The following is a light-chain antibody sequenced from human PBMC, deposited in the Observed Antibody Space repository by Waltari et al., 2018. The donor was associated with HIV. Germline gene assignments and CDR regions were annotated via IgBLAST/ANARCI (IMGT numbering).Light chain of an antibody. CDR1: QSIATY. V-gene: IGKV3-20*01. Sequence: EIVLTQSPATLSLSPGERATLSCRASQSIATYLAWYQHKPGQAPRLLIYDASSRATGIPDKFSGSGSGTDFTLTISKLEPEDFAVYYCQQYVSSPWTFGQGTKVEIK. CDR3: QQYVSSPWT. J-gene: IGKJ1*01. CDR2: DAS.